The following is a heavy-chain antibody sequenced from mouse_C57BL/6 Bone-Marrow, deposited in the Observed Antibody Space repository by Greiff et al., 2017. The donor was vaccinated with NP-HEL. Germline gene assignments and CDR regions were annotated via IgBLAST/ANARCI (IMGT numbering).Heavy chain of an antibody. D-gene: IGHD1-1*01. CDR1: GFNIKDDY. CDR3: TTGGSSPYAMDY. CDR2: IDPENGDT. V-gene: IGHV14-4*01. Sequence: VQLQQSGAELVRPGASVKLSCTVSGFNIKDDYMHWVKQRPEQGLEWIGWIDPENGDTEYASKFQGKATITADTSSNTAYLQISSLTSEDTAVYYCTTGGSSPYAMDYWGQGTSVTVSS. J-gene: IGHJ4*01.